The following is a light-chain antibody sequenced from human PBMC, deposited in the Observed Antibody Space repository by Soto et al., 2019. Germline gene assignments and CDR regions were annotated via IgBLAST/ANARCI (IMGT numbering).Light chain of an antibody. CDR1: QSVSSS. CDR2: DSS. V-gene: IGKV3-11*01. J-gene: IGKJ2*01. CDR3: QQHSNSYT. Sequence: EIVLTQSPATLSLSPGERATLSCRASQSVSSSLAWYQQKPGQAPRLLIYDSSNRATGIPARFSGSGSGTDFTVTISSLEPEDFAVYYCQQHSNSYTFGQGTKLEIK.